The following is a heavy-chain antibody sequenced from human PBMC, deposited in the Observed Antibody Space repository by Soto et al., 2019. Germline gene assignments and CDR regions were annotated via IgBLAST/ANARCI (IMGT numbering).Heavy chain of an antibody. CDR1: GFTFSSYA. Sequence: LRLSCAASGFTFSSYAMSWVRQAPGKGLEWVSAISGSGGSTYYADSVKGRFTISRDNSKNTLYLQMNSLRAEDTAVYYCAKDLHHYDILTGYFNWGQGTLVTVSS. CDR3: AKDLHHYDILTGYFN. D-gene: IGHD3-9*01. V-gene: IGHV3-23*01. CDR2: ISGSGGST. J-gene: IGHJ4*02.